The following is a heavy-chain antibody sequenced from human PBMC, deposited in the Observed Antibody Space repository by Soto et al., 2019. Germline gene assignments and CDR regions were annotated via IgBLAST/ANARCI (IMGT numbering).Heavy chain of an antibody. D-gene: IGHD6-13*01. CDR2: IYWDDDK. J-gene: IGHJ4*02. CDR1: GFSLSTSGVG. V-gene: IGHV2-5*02. CDR3: AHAIRQQLAPTGYFDY. Sequence: QITLKESGPPLVKPTQTLTLTCTFSGFSLSTSGVGVGWIRQPPGKALEWLALIYWDDDKRYSPSLKSRLTITKDTSKNQVVLTMTNMDPVDTATYYCAHAIRQQLAPTGYFDYWGQGTLVTVSS.